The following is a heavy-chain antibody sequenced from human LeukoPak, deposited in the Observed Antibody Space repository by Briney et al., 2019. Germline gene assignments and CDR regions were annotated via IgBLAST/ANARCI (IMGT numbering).Heavy chain of an antibody. CDR2: IKEDGKEK. J-gene: IGHJ4*02. Sequence: GGSLRLSCAASAFTFSRYWMTWVRQAPGKGLEWVANIKEDGKEKYYVDSVEGRFIISRDNAKNSLYLQMNSLRAEDTAVYYCVRGPSYVDSGPDWGRGTLVTVSS. V-gene: IGHV3-7*01. D-gene: IGHD3-10*01. CDR1: AFTFSRYW. CDR3: VRGPSYVDSGPD.